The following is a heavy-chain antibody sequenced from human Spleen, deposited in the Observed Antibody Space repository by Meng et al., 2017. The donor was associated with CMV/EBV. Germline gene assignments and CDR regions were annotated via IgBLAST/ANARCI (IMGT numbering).Heavy chain of an antibody. Sequence: GGSLRLSCAASGFTFSSYAMSWVRQAPGKGLEWVSAISGSGGSTYYADSVKGRFTISRDNSKNTLYLQMNSLRAEDTAVYYCAKGAVVGEYYYYGMDVWGQGTTVTVSS. D-gene: IGHD3-10*01. J-gene: IGHJ6*02. CDR1: GFTFSSYA. V-gene: IGHV3-23*01. CDR2: ISGSGGST. CDR3: AKGAVVGEYYYYGMDV.